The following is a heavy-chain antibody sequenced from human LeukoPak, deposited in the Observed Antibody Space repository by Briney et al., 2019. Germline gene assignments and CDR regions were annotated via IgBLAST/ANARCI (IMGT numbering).Heavy chain of an antibody. CDR2: IKHDGSEK. V-gene: IGHV3-7*01. CDR1: GFTFSSYS. CDR3: AKGGGREPLFDP. D-gene: IGHD1-26*01. Sequence: PGGSLRLSCAASGFTFSSYSMKWVRQAPGKGLELVANIKHDGSEKYYVDSVKGRFTISRDNANNSLSLQMNSLTVEDTAMYYCAKGGGREPLFDPWGQGTLVTISS. J-gene: IGHJ5*02.